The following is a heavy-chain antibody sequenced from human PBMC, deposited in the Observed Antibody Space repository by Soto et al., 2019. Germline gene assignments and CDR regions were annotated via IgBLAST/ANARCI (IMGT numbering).Heavy chain of an antibody. V-gene: IGHV4-30-4*01. CDR1: GGSISSGDYY. CDR2: IYYSGST. J-gene: IGHJ4*02. Sequence: SETLSLTCTVSGGSISSGDYYWSWIRQPPGKGLEWIGYIYYSGSTYYNPSLKSRVTISVDTSKNQFSLKLSSVTAADTAVYYCARVRSSPFRYFDYWGQGALVTVSS. CDR3: ARVRSSPFRYFDY.